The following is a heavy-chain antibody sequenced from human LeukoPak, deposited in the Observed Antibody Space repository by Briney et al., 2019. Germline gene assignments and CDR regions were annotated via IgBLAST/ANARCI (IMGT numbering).Heavy chain of an antibody. D-gene: IGHD1-26*01. V-gene: IGHV3-48*02. CDR2: ITASGTAM. J-gene: IGHJ4*02. CDR3: ASSGSYRFDY. Sequence: SGGSLRLSCAASGFTFSSYSMYWVRQAPGKGLEWVSHITASGTAMFYADSVKGRFTISRDNAKNSLYLQMNSLRDEDTAVYYCASSGSYRFDYWGQETLVTVSS. CDR1: GFTFSSYS.